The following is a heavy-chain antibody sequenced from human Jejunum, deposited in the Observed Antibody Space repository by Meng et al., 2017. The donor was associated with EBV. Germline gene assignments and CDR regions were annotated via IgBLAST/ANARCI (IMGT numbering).Heavy chain of an antibody. CDR3: VRDETQTGINWFDP. CDR2: IYHGGGT. D-gene: IGHD7-27*01. J-gene: IGHJ5*02. V-gene: IGHV4-4*02. Sequence: QVQLQESGPRLEKPSGTLSLTCVVSGGSISDNDWWSWVRQPPGKGLEWLGEIYHGGGTNYNPSLESRVTISVDKSKNQFSLKLTSVTAADTAMYYCVRDETQTGINWFDPWGQGTLVTVSS. CDR1: GGSISDNDW.